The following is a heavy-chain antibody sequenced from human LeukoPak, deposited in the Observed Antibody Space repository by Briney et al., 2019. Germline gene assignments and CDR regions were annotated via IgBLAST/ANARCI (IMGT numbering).Heavy chain of an antibody. CDR3: ATAYCSSTSCYVGGFDY. J-gene: IGHJ4*02. CDR2: MNPNSGNT. V-gene: IGHV1-8*01. CDR1: GYTFTSYD. Sequence: ASVKVSCKASGYTFTSYDINWVRQATGQGLEWIGWMNPNSGNTDYTQRFQGRVTMTRNTSISTAYMELSSLRSEDTAVYYCATAYCSSTSCYVGGFDYWGQGTLVTVSS. D-gene: IGHD2-2*01.